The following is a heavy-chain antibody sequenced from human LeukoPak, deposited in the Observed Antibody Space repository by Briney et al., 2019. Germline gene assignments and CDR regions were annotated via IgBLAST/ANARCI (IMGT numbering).Heavy chain of an antibody. J-gene: IGHJ4*02. Sequence: PSQTLSLTCTVSGGSISSGSYYWSWIRQPAGKGLEWIGRIYTSGSTNYNPSLKSRVTISVDTSKNQFSLKLSSVTAADTAVYYCVSGLLWFGDLNYWGQGTLVTVSS. CDR1: GGSISSGSYY. CDR3: VSGLLWFGDLNY. V-gene: IGHV4-61*02. CDR2: IYTSGST. D-gene: IGHD3-10*01.